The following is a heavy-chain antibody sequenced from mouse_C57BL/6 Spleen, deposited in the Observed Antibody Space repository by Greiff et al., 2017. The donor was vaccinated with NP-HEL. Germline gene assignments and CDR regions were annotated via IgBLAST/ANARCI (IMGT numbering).Heavy chain of an antibody. J-gene: IGHJ2*01. CDR1: GYTFTDYY. Sequence: EVQLQQSGPELVKPGASVKISCKASGYTFTDYYMNWVKQSHGKSLEWIGDINPNNGGTSYNQKFKGKATLTVDKSSSTAYMELRSLTSEDSAVYYCARWVSDYDPYYFDYWGQGTTLTVSS. V-gene: IGHV1-26*01. D-gene: IGHD2-4*01. CDR2: INPNNGGT. CDR3: ARWVSDYDPYYFDY.